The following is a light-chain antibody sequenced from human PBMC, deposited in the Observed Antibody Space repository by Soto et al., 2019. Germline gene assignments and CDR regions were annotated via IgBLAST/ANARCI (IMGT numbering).Light chain of an antibody. V-gene: IGKV3-20*01. Sequence: EIVLTQSPGTLSLSPGERATLSCRASQSISSSYLAWYQQKPGQAPRLLIYGTFSMATGIPDRFSGSGSGTDFTLTISRLEPEDFAVYFCQQYGSSPYTFGQGTKLEI. CDR3: QQYGSSPYT. CDR2: GTF. CDR1: QSISSSY. J-gene: IGKJ2*01.